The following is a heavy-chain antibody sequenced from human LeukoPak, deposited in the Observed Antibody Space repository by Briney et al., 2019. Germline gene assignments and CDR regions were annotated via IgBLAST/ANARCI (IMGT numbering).Heavy chain of an antibody. D-gene: IGHD3-9*01. V-gene: IGHV1-8*02. CDR1: GYTFTGYY. Sequence: ASVKVSCKASGYTFTGYYMHWMRQAPGQGLEWVGWMNPNSGNTGCAQTFQGKLTMTRNTSIKTAYMELSSLRSEDTAVYYCARRFYDNLTGHTWYDYWGQGTLVTVSS. CDR3: ARRFYDNLTGHTWYDY. J-gene: IGHJ4*02. CDR2: MNPNSGNT.